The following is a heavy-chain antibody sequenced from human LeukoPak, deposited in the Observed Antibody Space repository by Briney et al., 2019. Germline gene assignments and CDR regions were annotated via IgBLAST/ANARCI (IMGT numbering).Heavy chain of an antibody. CDR2: INHSGST. D-gene: IGHD6-13*01. Sequence: PSETLSLTCAVSGYSISGGYYWGWIRQPPGRGLEWMGSINHSGSTYYNPSLKSRVTISVDTSKNQFSLKLTSVTAADTGMYYCARNLGYSSLDYWGQGTLLTVSS. CDR3: ARNLGYSSLDY. J-gene: IGHJ4*02. CDR1: GYSISGGYY. V-gene: IGHV4-38-2*01.